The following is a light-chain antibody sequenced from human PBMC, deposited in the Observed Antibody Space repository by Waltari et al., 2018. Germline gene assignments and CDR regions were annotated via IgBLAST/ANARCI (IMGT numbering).Light chain of an antibody. V-gene: IGKV3-11*01. CDR2: DAS. Sequence: EVVLTQSPATLSLSPGERATLSCRASHSVSNLLAWYQQKPGQAPRLLIYDASNTVTGMPARFSGSGSGTDFTLTISSLEPEDFAVYYCQQRRTWPLTFGGGTTVEI. CDR3: QQRRTWPLT. J-gene: IGKJ4*01. CDR1: HSVSNL.